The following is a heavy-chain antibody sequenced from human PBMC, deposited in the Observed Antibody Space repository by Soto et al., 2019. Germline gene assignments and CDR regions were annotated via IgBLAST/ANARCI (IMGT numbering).Heavy chain of an antibody. J-gene: IGHJ4*02. Sequence: EVQLLESGGGLVQPGGSLRLSCAASGFTFCSYAMRWVRQDPVKGLEWVSAISGSGGSTYYADSVKGRFTISRDNSKNTLYLQMNSLRAEDTAVYYCARRGSGSYYDYWGQGTLVTVSS. D-gene: IGHD1-26*01. CDR1: GFTFCSYA. CDR2: ISGSGGST. V-gene: IGHV3-23*01. CDR3: ARRGSGSYYDY.